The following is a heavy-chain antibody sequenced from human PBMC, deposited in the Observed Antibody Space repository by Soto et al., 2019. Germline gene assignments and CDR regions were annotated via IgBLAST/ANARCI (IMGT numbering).Heavy chain of an antibody. D-gene: IGHD5-12*01. CDR3: EGGLGYEHYYGRDV. Sequence: PGESLNISCNGSGDSFTRYWIGWVRQMPGKGLEWMGIIYPGDSDTRYSPSFQGQVTISADKSISTAYLQWSSLKASDTAMYYCEGGLGYEHYYGRDVWGQGKTGTVSS. V-gene: IGHV5-51*01. CDR1: GDSFTRYW. J-gene: IGHJ6*02. CDR2: IYPGDSDT.